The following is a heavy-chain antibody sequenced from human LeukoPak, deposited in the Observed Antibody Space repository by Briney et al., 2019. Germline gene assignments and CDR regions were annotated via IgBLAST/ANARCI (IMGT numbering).Heavy chain of an antibody. Sequence: GGSLRLSCAASGFTFSSYAMSWVRQAPGKGLEWVSAISGSGGSTYYADSVKGRFTISRDNSKNTLYLQMNSLRAEDTAVYYCARDTFWSEGPNAFDIWGQGTMVTVSS. CDR2: ISGSGGST. CDR3: ARDTFWSEGPNAFDI. CDR1: GFTFSSYA. D-gene: IGHD3-3*01. J-gene: IGHJ3*02. V-gene: IGHV3-23*01.